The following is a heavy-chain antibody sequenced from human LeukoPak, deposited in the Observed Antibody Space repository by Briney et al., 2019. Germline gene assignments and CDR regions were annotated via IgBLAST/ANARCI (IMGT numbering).Heavy chain of an antibody. CDR1: GFTFNNYA. D-gene: IGHD2-2*01. CDR2: MYSGGST. V-gene: IGHV3-66*01. Sequence: GGFLRLSCAASGFTFNNYAMNWVRQAPGKGLEWVSVMYSGGSTFYGDSVKGRFTISRDNSMNTLYLQMNSLRVDDTAVYYCAREQVVVGRGYYGMDVWGQGTTVTVSS. J-gene: IGHJ6*02. CDR3: AREQVVVGRGYYGMDV.